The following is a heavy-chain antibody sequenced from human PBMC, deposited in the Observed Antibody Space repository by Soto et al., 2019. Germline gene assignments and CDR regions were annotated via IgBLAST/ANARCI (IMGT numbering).Heavy chain of an antibody. Sequence: SETLSLTCTFSGFSISSYYWSWIRQPPGKGLEWIGYIYYSGSTNYNPSLKSRVTISVDTSKNQFSLKLSSVTAADTAVYYCARRRGYSGYDFRGQGTLVTVSS. D-gene: IGHD5-12*01. J-gene: IGHJ4*02. CDR2: IYYSGST. CDR1: GFSISSYY. V-gene: IGHV4-59*08. CDR3: ARRRGYSGYDF.